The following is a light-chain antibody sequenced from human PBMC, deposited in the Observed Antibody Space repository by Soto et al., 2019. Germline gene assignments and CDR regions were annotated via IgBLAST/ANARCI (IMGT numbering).Light chain of an antibody. CDR2: MIS. Sequence: DVVMTQSPLSLSVTPGQPASISCRSTQGLVYSDGNTYLNWFHQRPGQSPRRLIYMISNRDSGVPDRFSGSGAGTDCTLTISRVEAEDVGVYYCMQGTHWPWTFGQGTRVE. J-gene: IGKJ1*01. V-gene: IGKV2-30*01. CDR1: QGLVYSDGNTY. CDR3: MQGTHWPWT.